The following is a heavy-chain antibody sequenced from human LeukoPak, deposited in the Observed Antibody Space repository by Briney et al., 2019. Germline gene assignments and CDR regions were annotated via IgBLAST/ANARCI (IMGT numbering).Heavy chain of an antibody. V-gene: IGHV3-7*01. Sequence: QTGGSLRLSCAASGFTFSSYWMSWVRQAPGKGLEWVANIKQDGSEKYYVDSVKGRFTISRDNAKNSLYLQMNSLRAEDTAVYYCARDLGAAAAGGIAFDIWGQGTMVTVSS. CDR1: GFTFSSYW. CDR2: IKQDGSEK. J-gene: IGHJ3*02. CDR3: ARDLGAAAAGGIAFDI. D-gene: IGHD6-13*01.